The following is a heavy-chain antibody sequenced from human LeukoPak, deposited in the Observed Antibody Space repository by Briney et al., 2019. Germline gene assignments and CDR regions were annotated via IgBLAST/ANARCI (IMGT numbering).Heavy chain of an antibody. CDR1: GFTVSSNY. J-gene: IGHJ4*02. CDR2: ISGDGTRT. D-gene: IGHD3-16*01. V-gene: IGHV3-23*01. Sequence: PGGSLRLSCAASGFTVSSNYMSWVRQAPVKGLEWVSAISGDGTRTYYADSVKGRFTISRDNSKNTLYLEMSSLRVEDTAIYYCAKWPEGAMDYFDYWGQGTLVTVSS. CDR3: AKWPEGAMDYFDY.